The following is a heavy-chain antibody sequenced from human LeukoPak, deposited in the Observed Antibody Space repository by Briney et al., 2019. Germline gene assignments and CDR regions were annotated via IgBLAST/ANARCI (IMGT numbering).Heavy chain of an antibody. CDR1: GYTFSNYD. D-gene: IGHD4-17*01. CDR3: ARRWRYGDYNMNYFDY. CDR2: INPSGGST. Sequence: ASVKVSCKASGYTFSNYDINWVRQAPGQGLEWMGIINPSGGSTSYAQKFQGRVTMTRDTSASTVYMELSSLRSEDTAVYYCARRWRYGDYNMNYFDYWGQGTLVTVSS. J-gene: IGHJ4*02. V-gene: IGHV1-46*01.